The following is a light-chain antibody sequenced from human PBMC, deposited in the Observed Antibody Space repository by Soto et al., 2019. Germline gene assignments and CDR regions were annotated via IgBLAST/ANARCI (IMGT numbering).Light chain of an antibody. V-gene: IGLV1-44*01. CDR1: SSNIGYKT. J-gene: IGLJ3*02. CDR2: SDN. CDR3: AVWDDNLSGWV. Sequence: SALTQPPSASGTPGQRVTISCSGSSSNIGYKTVNWYQQLPGTAPKLLIYSDNERPSGVPARFSGSKSGTSASLAISGLQSEDEADYYCAVWDDNLSGWVFGGGTKLTVL.